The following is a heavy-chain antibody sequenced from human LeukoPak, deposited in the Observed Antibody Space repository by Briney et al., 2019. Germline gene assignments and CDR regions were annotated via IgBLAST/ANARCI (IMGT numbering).Heavy chain of an antibody. J-gene: IGHJ4*02. CDR2: ISYDGSNK. Sequence: GGSLRLSCAASGFTFSNYAMHWVRQAPGKGLEWVAVISYDGSNKYYADSVKGRFTISRDNSKNTLYLQMNSLRAEDTAVYYCARDTVAGGDYFDYWGQGTLVTVSS. V-gene: IGHV3-30-3*01. CDR3: ARDTVAGGDYFDY. CDR1: GFTFSNYA. D-gene: IGHD6-19*01.